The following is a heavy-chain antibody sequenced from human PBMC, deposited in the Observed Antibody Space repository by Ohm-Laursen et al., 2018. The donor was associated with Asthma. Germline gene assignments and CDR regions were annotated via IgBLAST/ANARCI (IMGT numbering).Heavy chain of an antibody. CDR2: INHSGST. D-gene: IGHD3-9*01. Sequence: SQTLSLTCAVYGGSFSGYYWSWIRQPPGKGLEWIGEINHSGSTNYNPSLKSRVTISVDTSKNQFSLRLSSVTAADTALYFCARLDWAQSMFDSWGQGTLVIVSS. J-gene: IGHJ4*02. V-gene: IGHV4-34*01. CDR3: ARLDWAQSMFDS. CDR1: GGSFSGYY.